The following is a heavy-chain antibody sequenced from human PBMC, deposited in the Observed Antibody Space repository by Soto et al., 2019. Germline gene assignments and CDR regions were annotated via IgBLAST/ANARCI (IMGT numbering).Heavy chain of an antibody. Sequence: PSETLSLTGTLSRGFISSSSYYWGWIRKRPGKGLEFIGSIYDSRSTLYIQSLKSRVTIYVDTSNNQYSRKLRSVAAANTSVYYCATHPDTAMGYDYWGQGTLVTVSS. CDR3: ATHPDTAMGYDY. V-gene: IGHV4-39*01. CDR1: RGFISSSSYY. D-gene: IGHD5-18*01. CDR2: IYDSRST. J-gene: IGHJ4*02.